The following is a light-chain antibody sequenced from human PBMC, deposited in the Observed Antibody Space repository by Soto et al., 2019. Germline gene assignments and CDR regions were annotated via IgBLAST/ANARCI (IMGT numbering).Light chain of an antibody. CDR2: KAS. Sequence: DIQMTQSPSTLSASVGDRVTITCRASQSISSWLAWYQQKPGQAPKLLIYKASTLQSGVPSRFSGSGSATEFTLAISSLHPDDSATYYCQQYNANWTFGQGTKV. CDR1: QSISSW. J-gene: IGKJ1*01. CDR3: QQYNANWT. V-gene: IGKV1-5*03.